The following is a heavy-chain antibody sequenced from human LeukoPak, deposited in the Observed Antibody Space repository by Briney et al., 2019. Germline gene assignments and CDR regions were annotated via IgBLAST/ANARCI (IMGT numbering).Heavy chain of an antibody. CDR2: IYYSGST. Sequence: SETLSLTCTVSGGSISSGGYYWSWIRQHPGKGLEWIGYIYYSGSTYYSPSLKSRVTISVDTSKNQFSLKLSSVTAADTAVYYCARGYGDYAPLDYWGQGALVTVSS. CDR1: GGSISSGGYY. V-gene: IGHV4-31*03. D-gene: IGHD4-17*01. J-gene: IGHJ4*02. CDR3: ARGYGDYAPLDY.